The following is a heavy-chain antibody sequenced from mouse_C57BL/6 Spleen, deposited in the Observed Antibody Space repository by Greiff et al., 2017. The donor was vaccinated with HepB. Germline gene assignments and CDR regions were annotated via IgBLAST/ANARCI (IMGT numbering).Heavy chain of an antibody. D-gene: IGHD2-3*01. V-gene: IGHV1-69*01. CDR2: IDPSDSYT. CDR1: GYTFTSYW. Sequence: QVQLQQPGAELVMPGASVKLSCKASGYTFTSYWMHWVKQRPGQGLEWIGEIDPSDSYTNYNQKFKGKSTLTVDKSSSTAYMQLSSLTSEDSAVYYCARSGVIYDGYYDLAYWGQGTLVTVSA. CDR3: ARSGVIYDGYYDLAY. J-gene: IGHJ3*01.